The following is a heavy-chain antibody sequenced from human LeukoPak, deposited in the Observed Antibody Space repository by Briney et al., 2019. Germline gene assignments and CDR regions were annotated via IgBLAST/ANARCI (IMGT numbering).Heavy chain of an antibody. Sequence: ASVKVSCKAPGYTFTSYAMNWVRQAPGQGLEWMGWINTNTGNPTYAQGFTGRFVFSLDTSVSTAYLQISSLKAEDTAVYYCAREGQTQYYDFWSGYYTAPYYYYYMDVWGKGTTVTVSS. CDR3: AREGQTQYYDFWSGYYTAPYYYYYMDV. J-gene: IGHJ6*03. V-gene: IGHV7-4-1*02. CDR1: GYTFTSYA. CDR2: INTNTGNP. D-gene: IGHD3-3*01.